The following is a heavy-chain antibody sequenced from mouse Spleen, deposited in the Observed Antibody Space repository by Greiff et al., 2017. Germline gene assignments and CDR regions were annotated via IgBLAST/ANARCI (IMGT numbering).Heavy chain of an antibody. V-gene: IGHV1-54*01. CDR3: AREGYYAYYFDY. CDR1: GYAFTNYL. D-gene: IGHD1-1*01. CDR2: INPGSGGT. J-gene: IGHJ2*01. Sequence: VQLQESGAELVRPGTSVKVSCKASGYAFTNYLIEWVKQRPGQGLEWIGVINPGSGGTNYNEKFKGKATLTADKSSSTAYMQLSSLTSEDSAVYFCAREGYYAYYFDYWGQGTTLTVSS.